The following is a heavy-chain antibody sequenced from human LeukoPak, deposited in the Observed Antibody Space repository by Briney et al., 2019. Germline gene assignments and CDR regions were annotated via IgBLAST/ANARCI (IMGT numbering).Heavy chain of an antibody. Sequence: ASVKVSCKASGYTFTDYYIHWVRQAPGQGLEWMGLIHPNSGDTYYAQKLRGRVTMTRDTSITTAYMELDRLTSDDTAVYYCARDYSGSYTHWAQGTLVTISS. V-gene: IGHV1-2*06. D-gene: IGHD1-26*01. CDR1: GYTFTDYY. CDR2: IHPNSGDT. CDR3: ARDYSGSYTH. J-gene: IGHJ4*02.